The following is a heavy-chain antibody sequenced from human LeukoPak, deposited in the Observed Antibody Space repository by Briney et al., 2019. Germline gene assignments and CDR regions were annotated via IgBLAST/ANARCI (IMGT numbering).Heavy chain of an antibody. CDR2: ISFDGKNK. Sequence: GRSLRLSCAASGFTFSSHPMHWVPQTPGKGLEWVALISFDGKNKFYGDSVIGRFTISRDNTKNTLFLQMNSLRAEDMGVYYCVRPMTTTRNFEHWGQGTLVTVSS. J-gene: IGHJ4*02. CDR1: GFTFSSHP. CDR3: VRPMTTTRNFEH. D-gene: IGHD1-1*01. V-gene: IGHV3-30*03.